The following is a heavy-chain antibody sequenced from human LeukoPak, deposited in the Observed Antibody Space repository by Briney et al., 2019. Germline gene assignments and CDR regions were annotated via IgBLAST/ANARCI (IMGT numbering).Heavy chain of an antibody. V-gene: IGHV4-61*02. CDR2: IYTSGST. D-gene: IGHD1-26*01. CDR3: ARDRGAKDY. J-gene: IGHJ4*02. Sequence: SQTLSLTCTVSGGSISSGSYYWSWIRQPAGTGLEWIGRIYTSGSTNYNPSLKSRLTMSVDTSRNQFSMKLRSVTAADTAVYYCARDRGAKDYWGQGTLVTVSS. CDR1: GGSISSGSYY.